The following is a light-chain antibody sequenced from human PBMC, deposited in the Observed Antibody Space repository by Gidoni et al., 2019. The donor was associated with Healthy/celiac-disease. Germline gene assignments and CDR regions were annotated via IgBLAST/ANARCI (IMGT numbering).Light chain of an antibody. CDR2: GVS. CDR3: QQYNNWPPFT. J-gene: IGKJ3*01. CDR1: QSVSSN. V-gene: IGKV3-15*01. Sequence: EIVMTQSPATLSVSPGERATLSCRASQSVSSNLAWYQQKPGQAPRLLIYGVSTRATGIPARFSGSGSGTESTLTISSLQSEDFAVYYCQQYNNWPPFTFGPGTKVDIK.